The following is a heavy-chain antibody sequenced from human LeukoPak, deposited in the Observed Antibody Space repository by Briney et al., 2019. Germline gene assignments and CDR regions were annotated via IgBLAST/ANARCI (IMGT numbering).Heavy chain of an antibody. Sequence: GGSLRLSCAASGFTFSSYAMSWVRQAPAKGLEWVSAISGSGVNTYYADSVKGRFSISRDNSKNTLYLQMNSLRAEDTAVYYCARDFIVGATRSIDYWGQGALVTVSS. J-gene: IGHJ4*02. CDR1: GFTFSSYA. CDR2: ISGSGVNT. V-gene: IGHV3-23*01. D-gene: IGHD1-26*01. CDR3: ARDFIVGATRSIDY.